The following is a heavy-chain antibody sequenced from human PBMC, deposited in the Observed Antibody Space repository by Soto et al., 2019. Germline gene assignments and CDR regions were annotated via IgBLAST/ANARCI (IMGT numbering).Heavy chain of an antibody. J-gene: IGHJ6*02. Sequence: QVQLVQSGAEVKKPGSSVKVSCKASGGTFSSYAISWVRQAPGQGLEWMGGIIPMFGTANYAQKFQGRVTITADKSTSTAYMELSSLRSEDTAVYYCAREGITIYGVAVTAGTNYYYGIDVWGQGTTVTVSS. V-gene: IGHV1-69*06. D-gene: IGHD3-3*01. CDR2: IIPMFGTA. CDR1: GGTFSSYA. CDR3: AREGITIYGVAVTAGTNYYYGIDV.